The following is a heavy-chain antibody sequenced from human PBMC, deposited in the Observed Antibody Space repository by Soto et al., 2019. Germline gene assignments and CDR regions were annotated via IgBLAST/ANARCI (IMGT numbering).Heavy chain of an antibody. CDR3: ATLDPYYYDSSGYFDY. J-gene: IGHJ4*02. D-gene: IGHD3-22*01. CDR2: FDPEDGET. Sequence: ASVKVSCKVSGYTLTELSMHWVRQAPGKGLEWMGGFDPEDGETIYAQKFQGRVTMTEDTSTDTAYMELSSLRSEDTAVYYCATLDPYYYDSSGYFDYWGQGTLVTVSS. CDR1: GYTLTELS. V-gene: IGHV1-24*01.